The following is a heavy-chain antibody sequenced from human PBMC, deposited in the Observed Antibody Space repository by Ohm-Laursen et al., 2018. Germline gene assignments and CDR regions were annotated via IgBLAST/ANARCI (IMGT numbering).Heavy chain of an antibody. CDR2: INHSGST. V-gene: IGHV4-34*01. J-gene: IGHJ4*02. Sequence: SETLSLTCTVSGGSISGYYWSWIRQPPGKGLEWIGEINHSGSTNYNPSLKSRVTISVDTSKNQFSLKLSSVTAADTAVYYCARGLYDYVWGSYRYRCYYFDYWGQGTLVTVSS. D-gene: IGHD3-16*02. CDR3: ARGLYDYVWGSYRYRCYYFDY. CDR1: GGSISGYY.